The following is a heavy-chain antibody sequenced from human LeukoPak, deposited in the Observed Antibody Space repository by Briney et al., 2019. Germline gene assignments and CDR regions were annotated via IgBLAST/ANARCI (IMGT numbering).Heavy chain of an antibody. Sequence: RSGGSLRLSCAASGFTFSSYGMHWVRQAPGKGLEWVAVISYDGSNKYYADSVKGRFTISRDNSKDTLYLQMNSLRAEDTAVYYCASPKGPGDYWGQGTLVTVSS. CDR1: GFTFSSYG. CDR2: ISYDGSNK. J-gene: IGHJ4*02. V-gene: IGHV3-30*03. CDR3: ASPKGPGDY.